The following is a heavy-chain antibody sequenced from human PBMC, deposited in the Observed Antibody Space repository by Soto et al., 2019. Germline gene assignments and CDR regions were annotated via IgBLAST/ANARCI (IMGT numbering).Heavy chain of an antibody. D-gene: IGHD3-10*01. J-gene: IGHJ4*02. Sequence: EVQLVESGGGLVQPGGSLRLSCAASGITVSSNYMSWVRQAPGKGLEWVSVIYSGGSTYYADSVQGSFTISRDNSKNTLYLQMHSLRAEDTAVYYWGIDFYYYGSGTMGGYFDYWGQGTLVTVSS. CDR2: IYSGGST. CDR3: GIDFYYYGSGTMGGYFDY. V-gene: IGHV3-66*01. CDR1: GITVSSNY.